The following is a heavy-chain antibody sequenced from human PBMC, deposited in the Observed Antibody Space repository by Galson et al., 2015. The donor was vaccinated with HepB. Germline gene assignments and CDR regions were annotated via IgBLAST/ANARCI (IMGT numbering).Heavy chain of an antibody. CDR2: INAGNGNT. D-gene: IGHD3-3*01. J-gene: IGHJ4*02. CDR3: ASDVREWPEYYFDY. V-gene: IGHV1-3*01. Sequence: SVKVSCKASGYTFTSYAMHWVRQAPGQRLEWMGWINAGNGNTKYSQKFQGRVTISSDTSASTAYMELRSLRSEDTAVYYCASDVREWPEYYFDYWGQGTLVTVSS. CDR1: GYTFTSYA.